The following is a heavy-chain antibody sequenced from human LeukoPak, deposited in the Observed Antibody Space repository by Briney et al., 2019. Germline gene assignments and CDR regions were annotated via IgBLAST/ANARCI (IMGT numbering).Heavy chain of an antibody. Sequence: GGSLRLSCAASGFPFSSYTMNWVRQAPGKGLEWVSAISGSGGSTYYADSVKGRFTISRDNSKNTLYLQMNSLRAEDTAVYYCAKSIGYSSSWYPGGFDYWGQGTLVTVSS. CDR2: ISGSGGST. CDR3: AKSIGYSSSWYPGGFDY. D-gene: IGHD6-13*01. V-gene: IGHV3-23*01. J-gene: IGHJ4*02. CDR1: GFPFSSYT.